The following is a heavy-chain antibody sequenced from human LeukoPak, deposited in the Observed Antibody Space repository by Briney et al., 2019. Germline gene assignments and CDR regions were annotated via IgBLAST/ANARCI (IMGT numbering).Heavy chain of an antibody. Sequence: GASVKISCKVSGYTFTDYYMHWVQQAPGKGLEWMGLVDPEDGETIYAEKFQGRVTLTADTSTDTAYMELSSLRSEDTAVYYCATDRRYYDSSGYYPFDYWGQGTLVTVSS. CDR1: GYTFTDYY. CDR3: ATDRRYYDSSGYYPFDY. CDR2: VDPEDGET. D-gene: IGHD3-22*01. V-gene: IGHV1-69-2*01. J-gene: IGHJ4*02.